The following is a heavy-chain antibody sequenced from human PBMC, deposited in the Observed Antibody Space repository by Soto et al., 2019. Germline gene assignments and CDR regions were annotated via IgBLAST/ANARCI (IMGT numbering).Heavy chain of an antibody. D-gene: IGHD1-1*01. V-gene: IGHV1-18*01. CDR3: ARGRYGDY. CDR1: GYGFTTYG. Sequence: QVHLVQSVAEVKKPGASVKVSCKGSGYGFTTYGITWVRQAPGQGLEWMAWISAHNGNTDYAQNLQGMVTVTRDTSTSTSYMELRSLRSDDTAVYSCARGRYGDYWGQGALVTVSS. CDR2: ISAHNGNT. J-gene: IGHJ4*02.